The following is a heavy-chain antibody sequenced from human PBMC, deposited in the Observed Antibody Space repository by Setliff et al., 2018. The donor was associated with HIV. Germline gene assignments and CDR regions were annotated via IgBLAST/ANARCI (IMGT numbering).Heavy chain of an antibody. CDR1: GESFSGYY. CDR3: ARGIAAAGGYFDY. D-gene: IGHD6-13*01. V-gene: IGHV4-34*01. CDR2: INHSGST. J-gene: IGHJ4*02. Sequence: SETLSLTCAVYGESFSGYYWSWIRQPPGKGLEWIGEINHSGSTNYNPSLKSRVTMSVDTSKNQFSLKLNSVIAADTAVYYCARGIAAAGGYFDYWGQGTLVTVSS.